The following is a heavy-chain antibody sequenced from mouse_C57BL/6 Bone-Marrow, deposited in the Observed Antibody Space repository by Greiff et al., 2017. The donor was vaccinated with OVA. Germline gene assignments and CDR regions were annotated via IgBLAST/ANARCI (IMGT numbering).Heavy chain of an antibody. D-gene: IGHD1-1*01. J-gene: IGHJ1*03. CDR1: GYTFTSYW. Sequence: QVQLKQPGTELVKPGASVKLSCKASGYTFTSYWMHWVKQRPGQGLEWIGNINPSNGGTNYNEKFKSKATLTVDKSSSTAYMQLSSLTSEDSAVYYCARSHSYVWYFDVWGTGTTVTVSS. CDR3: ARSHSYVWYFDV. V-gene: IGHV1-53*01. CDR2: INPSNGGT.